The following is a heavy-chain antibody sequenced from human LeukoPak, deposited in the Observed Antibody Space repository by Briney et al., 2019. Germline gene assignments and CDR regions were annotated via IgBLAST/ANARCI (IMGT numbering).Heavy chain of an antibody. J-gene: IGHJ4*02. CDR2: ISSGGRIK. CDR1: GFTFSSYE. V-gene: IGHV3-48*03. D-gene: IGHD6-19*01. Sequence: GGSLRLSCAASGFTFSSYEMNWDRQAPGKGLEWVSYISSGGRIKYYADSVKGRFTISRDNAKNSLYLQMNSLRAEDTAVYYCARDEPGIAVDVGVYWGQGTLVTVSS. CDR3: ARDEPGIAVDVGVY.